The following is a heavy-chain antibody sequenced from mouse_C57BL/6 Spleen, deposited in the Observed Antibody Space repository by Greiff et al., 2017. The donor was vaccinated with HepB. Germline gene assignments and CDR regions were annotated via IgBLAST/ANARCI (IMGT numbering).Heavy chain of an antibody. CDR3: ADSSGYLDY. J-gene: IGHJ2*01. V-gene: IGHV1-82*01. CDR1: GYAFSSSW. Sequence: VHLVESGPELVKPGASVKISCKASGYAFSSSWMNWVKQRPGKGLEWIGRIYPGDGDTNYHRKFKGKATLTADKSSSTAYMQLSSLTSEDSAVYCGADSSGYLDYWGQGTTLTVSS. D-gene: IGHD3-2*02. CDR2: IYPGDGDT.